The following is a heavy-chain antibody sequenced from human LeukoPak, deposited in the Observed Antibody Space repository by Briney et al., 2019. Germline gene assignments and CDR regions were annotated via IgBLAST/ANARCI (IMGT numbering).Heavy chain of an antibody. V-gene: IGHV4-39*01. D-gene: IGHD3-22*01. CDR2: KYYSGNI. CDR1: GGSISSSSNY. J-gene: IGHJ1*01. Sequence: SETLSLTCTVSGGSISSSSNYWGWIRQPPGKGLEWIGSKYYSGNIFYNPSLESRVTISVDTSKNQFSLILTSVTAADTAVYYCARGYDSSGHPVEYWGQGTRVTVSS. CDR3: ARGYDSSGHPVEY.